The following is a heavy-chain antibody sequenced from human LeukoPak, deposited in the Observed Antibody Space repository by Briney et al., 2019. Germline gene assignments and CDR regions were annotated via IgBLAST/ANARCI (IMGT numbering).Heavy chain of an antibody. V-gene: IGHV3-23*01. Sequence: GGSLRLSCAASGFTFSSYAMSWVRQAPGKGLEWVSAISGSGGSTYYADSAKGRFTISRDNSKNTLYLQMNSLRAEDTAVYYCAKVIVVVTAGSYYFDYWGQGTLVTVSS. CDR2: ISGSGGST. J-gene: IGHJ4*02. D-gene: IGHD2-21*02. CDR3: AKVIVVVTAGSYYFDY. CDR1: GFTFSSYA.